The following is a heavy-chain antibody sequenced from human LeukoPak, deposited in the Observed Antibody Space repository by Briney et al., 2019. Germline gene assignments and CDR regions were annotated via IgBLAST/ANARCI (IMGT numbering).Heavy chain of an antibody. J-gene: IGHJ4*02. Sequence: GALRLSCAASGFTFSSYGMHWVRQAPGKGLEWVAVIWYDGSNKYYADSVKGRFTISRDNSKNTLYLQLNSLRVEDTAAYYCAKDSGKFGFDHWGQGTLLTVSS. V-gene: IGHV3-30*02. D-gene: IGHD1-26*01. CDR1: GFTFSSYG. CDR3: AKDSGKFGFDH. CDR2: IWYDGSNK.